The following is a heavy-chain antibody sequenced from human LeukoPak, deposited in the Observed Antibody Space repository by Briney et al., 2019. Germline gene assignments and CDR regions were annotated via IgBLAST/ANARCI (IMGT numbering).Heavy chain of an antibody. J-gene: IGHJ4*02. CDR3: ARDTNYYDSSGYFE. Sequence: ASVKVSCKASGYTFTSYGISWVRQAPGQGLEWMGWISAYNGNTNFAQKLQGRVTMTTDTSTSTAYMELRSLRSDDTAVYYCARDTNYYDSSGYFEWGQGTLVTVSS. CDR1: GYTFTSYG. D-gene: IGHD3-22*01. CDR2: ISAYNGNT. V-gene: IGHV1-18*01.